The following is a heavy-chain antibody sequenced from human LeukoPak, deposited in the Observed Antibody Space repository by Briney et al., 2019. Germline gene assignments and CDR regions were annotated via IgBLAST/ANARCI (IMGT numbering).Heavy chain of an antibody. CDR1: GGSISGYY. V-gene: IGHV4-4*07. Sequence: PSETLSLTCTVSGGSISGYYWSWFRQPAGKGLEWIGRVYTSGTTNYNPSLKSRVAMSIDTSKNQFSLKLTSVTAADTAVYYCARGFGHPWGQGTLVTVSS. J-gene: IGHJ5*02. CDR2: VYTSGTT. CDR3: ARGFGHP. D-gene: IGHD3-10*01.